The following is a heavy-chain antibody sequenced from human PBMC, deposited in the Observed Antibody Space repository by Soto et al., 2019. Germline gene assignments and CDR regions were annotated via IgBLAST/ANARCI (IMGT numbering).Heavy chain of an antibody. V-gene: IGHV3-11*06. D-gene: IGHD3-22*01. CDR3: ARLRGSSGYHYDFDY. J-gene: IGHJ4*02. CDR2: ISSTSSYT. CDR1: GFTFSDYY. Sequence: GGSQRLSCAASGFTFSDYYMSCIRQAPGHGLVWVSYISSTSSYTTSVDSVEGRFTISRDNAKHSLRQHLNCRRAEDTAVYSCARLRGSSGYHYDFDYWGQGTLVTFSS.